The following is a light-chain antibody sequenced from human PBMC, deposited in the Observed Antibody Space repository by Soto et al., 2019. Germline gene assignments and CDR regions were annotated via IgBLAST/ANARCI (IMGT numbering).Light chain of an antibody. Sequence: QSVLTQPASVSGSPGQSITMSCTGSRSDDGGYNLVSWYQQHPGKAPKLMIYEVTNRPSGVSNRFSGSKSGNTASLTISGLQAEDEADYYCSSYTSSSTSLYVFGTGTKVTVL. J-gene: IGLJ1*01. CDR1: RSDDGGYNL. CDR3: SSYTSSSTSLYV. CDR2: EVT. V-gene: IGLV2-14*02.